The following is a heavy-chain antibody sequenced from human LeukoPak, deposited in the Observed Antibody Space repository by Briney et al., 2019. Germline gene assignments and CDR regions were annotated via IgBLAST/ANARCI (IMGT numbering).Heavy chain of an antibody. CDR1: GYTFTSYD. V-gene: IGHV1-2*02. J-gene: IGHJ5*02. CDR3: ASSLGYCTNGVCSA. D-gene: IGHD2-8*01. CDR2: INPNSGGT. Sequence: ASVKVSCKASGYTFTSYDINWVRQAPGQGLEWMGWINPNSGGTNYAQKFQGRVTMTRDTSISTAYMELSRLRSDDTAVYYCASSLGYCTNGVCSAWGQGTLVTVSS.